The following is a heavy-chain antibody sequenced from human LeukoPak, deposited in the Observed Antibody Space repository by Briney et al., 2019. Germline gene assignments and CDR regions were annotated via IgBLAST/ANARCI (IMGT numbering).Heavy chain of an antibody. Sequence: GRSLRLSCAASGFTFNSYAMHWVRQAPGKGLEWVAVISYDGSNKYYADSVKGRFTISRDNSKNTLYLQMNSLRAEDTAVYYCAGDEAGTNQLDYWGQGTLVTVSS. J-gene: IGHJ4*02. CDR1: GFTFNSYA. CDR2: ISYDGSNK. V-gene: IGHV3-30*04. CDR3: AGDEAGTNQLDY. D-gene: IGHD6-19*01.